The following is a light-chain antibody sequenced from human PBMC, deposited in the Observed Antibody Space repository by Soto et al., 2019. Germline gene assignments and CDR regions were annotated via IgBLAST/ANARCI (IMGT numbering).Light chain of an antibody. Sequence: IVLTQSPGTLSLSPGETAILSCRASQSVTSSNLAWYQQRPGQAPRLLIYGASNRATTTPGRFSGSGSGTEFTLTISSLQSEDFAVYFCHQYNNWPTFGQGTKVEIK. CDR1: QSVTSSN. J-gene: IGKJ1*01. V-gene: IGKV3D-15*01. CDR2: GAS. CDR3: HQYNNWPT.